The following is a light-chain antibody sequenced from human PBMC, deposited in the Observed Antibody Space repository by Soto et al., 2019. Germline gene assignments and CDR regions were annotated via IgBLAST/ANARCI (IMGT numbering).Light chain of an antibody. CDR2: ATS. Sequence: DVQMTQSPSSLSAFVGDRVTITCRASQGIDHYLAWFQQKPGKVPKLLIYATSTLKSGVPSRLSGSGSGTDFTLTINSLQPEDVGTYYCQQYNSAPLTFGGGTKVEIK. CDR1: QGIDHY. J-gene: IGKJ4*01. V-gene: IGKV1-27*01. CDR3: QQYNSAPLT.